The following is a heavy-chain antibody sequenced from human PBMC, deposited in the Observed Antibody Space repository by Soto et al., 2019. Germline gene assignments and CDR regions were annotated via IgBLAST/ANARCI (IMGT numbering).Heavy chain of an antibody. CDR2: ISAYNGNP. J-gene: IGHJ4*02. D-gene: IGHD4-17*01. CDR3: TRDWGYGGNPS. V-gene: IGHV1-18*01. Sequence: QVQLLQSGAEVKKPGASVKVSCKASGYSFTTYGISWVRQAPGQGLEWMGWISAYNGNPNYAQQFQCRVTMTADATTSPAYMELRSLRSDDTAVYYCTRDWGYGGNPSWGQGTLVTVSS. CDR1: GYSFTTYG.